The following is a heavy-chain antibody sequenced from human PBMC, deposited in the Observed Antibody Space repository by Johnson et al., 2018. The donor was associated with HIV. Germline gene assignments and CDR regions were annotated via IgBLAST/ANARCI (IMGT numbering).Heavy chain of an antibody. CDR1: GFTFSGYA. CDR2: ISGSGGST. J-gene: IGHJ3*02. Sequence: VQLVESGGGLVQPGGSLRLSCAASGFTFSGYAMSWVRQAPGKGLEWVSAISGSGGSTYYADSVKGRFTISRDNSKNTLYLQMNSLRAEDTAVYYCAKDQGKAVAAPDAFDIWGQGTMVTVSS. CDR3: AKDQGKAVAAPDAFDI. D-gene: IGHD6-19*01. V-gene: IGHV3-23*04.